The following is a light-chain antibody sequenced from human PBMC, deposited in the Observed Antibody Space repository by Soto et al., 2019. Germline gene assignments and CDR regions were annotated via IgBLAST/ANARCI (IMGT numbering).Light chain of an antibody. CDR1: QSISSW. CDR2: KAS. J-gene: IGKJ1*01. V-gene: IGKV1-5*03. CDR3: QQYNSYRT. Sequence: DIQMTQSPSTLSASVGDRVTLTCRASQSISSWLAWYQQKPGKAPKLLIYKASSLESGVPSRFSGSGSGTEFTLTISSLQPDDFATYYYQQYNSYRTFGQGTKVDI.